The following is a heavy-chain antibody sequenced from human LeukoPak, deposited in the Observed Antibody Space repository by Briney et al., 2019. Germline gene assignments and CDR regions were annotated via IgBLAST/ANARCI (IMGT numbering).Heavy chain of an antibody. V-gene: IGHV1-2*02. CDR3: ARVRTGTGRFDY. CDR1: GYTFTGYY. J-gene: IGHJ4*02. Sequence: ASVKVSCKASGYTFTGYYMHWERQAPGQGLEWMGWINPNSGGTNYAQKFQGRVTMTRDTSISTAYMELSRLRSDDTAVYYCARVRTGTGRFDYWGQGTLVTVSS. CDR2: INPNSGGT. D-gene: IGHD1-7*01.